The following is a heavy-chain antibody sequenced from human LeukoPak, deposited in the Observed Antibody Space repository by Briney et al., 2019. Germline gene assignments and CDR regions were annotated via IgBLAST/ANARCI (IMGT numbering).Heavy chain of an antibody. V-gene: IGHV3-21*01. CDR2: ISASSSYI. D-gene: IGHD4-17*01. CDR3: AREDVTTFPYSYGMDV. CDR1: GFTFSSYN. Sequence: PGGSLRLSCAASGFTFSSYNMNWVRQAPGKGLEWVSSISASSSYIYYADSLKGRFTISRDNAKNSLYLQMNSLRAEDTAVYYCAREDVTTFPYSYGMDVWGQGTTVTVSS. J-gene: IGHJ6*02.